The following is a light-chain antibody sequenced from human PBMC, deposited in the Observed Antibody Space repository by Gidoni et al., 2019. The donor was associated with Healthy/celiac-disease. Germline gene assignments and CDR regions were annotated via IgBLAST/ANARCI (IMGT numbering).Light chain of an antibody. CDR1: QGISSY. J-gene: IGKJ4*01. CDR3: QQRNSYLPLT. V-gene: IGKV1-9*01. Sequence: DIQLTQSPSFLSASVGDRVTITCRASQGISSYLAWYQQKPGKAPKLLSYAASTLQSGVPSRFSGSGSGTEFTLTISSLQPEDFATYYCQQRNSYLPLTFXGXTKVEIK. CDR2: AAS.